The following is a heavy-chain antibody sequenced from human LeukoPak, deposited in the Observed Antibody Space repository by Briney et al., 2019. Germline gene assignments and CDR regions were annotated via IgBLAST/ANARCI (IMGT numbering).Heavy chain of an antibody. D-gene: IGHD6-19*01. CDR2: IAKDGGAK. Sequence: QTGTSLRLSCVASGFSFSNHGMHWVRQAPGKGLEWVSVIAKDGGAKFYADSVKGRFTLSRDNSKDMFFLQMNFLTVEDTAIYYCAREATWGQWYFDHWGQGTPVIVSS. CDR3: AREATWGQWYFDH. J-gene: IGHJ4*02. CDR1: GFSFSNHG. V-gene: IGHV3-30*03.